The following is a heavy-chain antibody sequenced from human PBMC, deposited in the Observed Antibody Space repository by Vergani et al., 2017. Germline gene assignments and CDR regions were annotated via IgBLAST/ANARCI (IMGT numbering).Heavy chain of an antibody. J-gene: IGHJ6*03. CDR1: GYTFTSYY. CDR3: ARGTPRDSSSWYSRYYYYMDV. V-gene: IGHV1-46*01. CDR2: INPSGGST. D-gene: IGHD6-13*01. Sequence: QVQLVQSGAEVKKPGASVKVSCKASGYTFTSYYMHWVRQAPGQGLEWMGIINPSGGSTSYAQKFQGRVTMTRDTSTSTVYMELSSLRSEDTAVYYCARGTPRDSSSWYSRYYYYMDVWGKGTTVTVSS.